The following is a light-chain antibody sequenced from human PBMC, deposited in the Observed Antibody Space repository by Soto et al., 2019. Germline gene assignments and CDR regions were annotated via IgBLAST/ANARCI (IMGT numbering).Light chain of an antibody. CDR1: SSDVGSYNL. J-gene: IGLJ1*01. Sequence: QSALTQPASVSGSPGQSITISCTGTSSDVGSYNLVSWYQQHPGKAPKLMIYEGSKRPSGVSNRFSGSKSGNTASLTISGLQAEDEADYYCCSYAGSFTYVFGTGTNSPS. CDR3: CSYAGSFTYV. CDR2: EGS. V-gene: IGLV2-23*01.